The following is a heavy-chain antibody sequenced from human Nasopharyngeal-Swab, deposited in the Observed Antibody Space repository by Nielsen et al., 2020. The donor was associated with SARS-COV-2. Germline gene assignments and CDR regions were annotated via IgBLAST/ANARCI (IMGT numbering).Heavy chain of an antibody. CDR3: ARHLAVAGDFDY. CDR1: GGSISSSSYY. Sequence: GSLRLSCTVSGGSISSSSYYWGWIRQPPGKGLEWIGYIYYSGSTNYNPSLKSRVTISVDTSKNQFSLKLSSVTAADTAVYYCARHLAVAGDFDYWGQGTLVTVSS. D-gene: IGHD6-19*01. CDR2: IYYSGST. V-gene: IGHV4-61*05. J-gene: IGHJ4*02.